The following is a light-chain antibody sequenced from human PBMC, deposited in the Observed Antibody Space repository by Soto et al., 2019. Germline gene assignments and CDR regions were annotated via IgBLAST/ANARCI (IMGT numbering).Light chain of an antibody. CDR3: QHYNSYSEA. CDR2: KAS. J-gene: IGKJ1*01. Sequence: DIQMTHSPSTLSGSVGDRVTITCRASQTISSWLAWYQQKPGKAPKLLIYKASTLKSGVPSRFSGSGSGTEFTLTISSLQPDDFATYYCQHYNSYSEAFGQGTKVEIX. V-gene: IGKV1-5*03. CDR1: QTISSW.